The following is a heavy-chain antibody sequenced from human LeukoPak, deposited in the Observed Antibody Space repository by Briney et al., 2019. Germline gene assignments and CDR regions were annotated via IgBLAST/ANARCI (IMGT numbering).Heavy chain of an antibody. CDR1: GGSFSGYY. V-gene: IGHV4-34*01. Sequence: SETLSLTCAVYGGSFSGYYWSWIRQPPGKGLEWIGEINHSGSTNYNPSLKSRVTISVDTSKNQFSLKLSSVTAADTAVYCCARTYRRFNYYYMDVWGKGTTVTVSS. D-gene: IGHD3-3*01. J-gene: IGHJ6*03. CDR3: ARTYRRFNYYYMDV. CDR2: INHSGST.